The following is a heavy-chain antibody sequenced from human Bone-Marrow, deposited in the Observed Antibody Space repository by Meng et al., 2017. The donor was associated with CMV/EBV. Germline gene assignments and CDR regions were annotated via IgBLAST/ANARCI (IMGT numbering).Heavy chain of an antibody. D-gene: IGHD6-13*01. V-gene: IGHV4-61*05. CDR3: ARVTGYSNTRHGRAFDI. CDR2: IYHSGYT. CDR1: GGSISSSSYY. J-gene: IGHJ3*02. Sequence: SETLSLTCTVSGGSISSSSYYWGWIRQPPGKGLEWIGYIYHSGYTNYNPSLKSRVTISVDTSKNQFSLKLSSVTAADTAVYYCARVTGYSNTRHGRAFDIWGQGTMVTVSS.